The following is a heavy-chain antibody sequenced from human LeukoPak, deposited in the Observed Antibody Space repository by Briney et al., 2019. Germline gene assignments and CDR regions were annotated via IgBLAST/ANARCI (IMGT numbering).Heavy chain of an antibody. J-gene: IGHJ6*03. V-gene: IGHV4-4*07. CDR2: IYGNGIT. D-gene: IGHD3-22*01. CDR3: ARLKFYDSTGHSPGHYMDV. Sequence: SETLSLTCTVSGGSIISYYWSWIRQSAGKGLEWIGRIYGNGITDYNTSLKSRVTMSLDMSRKQVSLRLTSVTAADTAIYYCARLKFYDSTGHSPGHYMDVWGKGTTVSAFS. CDR1: GGSIISYY.